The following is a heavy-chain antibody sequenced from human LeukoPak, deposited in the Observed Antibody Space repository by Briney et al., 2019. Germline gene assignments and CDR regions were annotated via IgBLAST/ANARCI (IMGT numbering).Heavy chain of an antibody. CDR1: GFSFSTYW. CDR3: AKGGHVDY. V-gene: IGHV3-7*01. CDR2: IKADVRET. J-gene: IGHJ4*02. Sequence: GGSLRLSCAASGFSFSTYWMTWVRQAPGKGLEWVANIKADVRETYYVESVKGRVTISRDNAQNSLYLQLNSLRVEDTAVYYCAKGGHVDYCGQGSLVTASS.